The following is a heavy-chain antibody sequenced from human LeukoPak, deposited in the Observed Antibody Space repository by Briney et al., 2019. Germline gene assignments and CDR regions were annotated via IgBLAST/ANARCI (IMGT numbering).Heavy chain of an antibody. CDR1: GFTFSSYG. V-gene: IGHV3-30*02. D-gene: IGHD2-2*01. J-gene: IGHJ4*02. CDR3: ARSPTSWYFDY. CDR2: IRYHGSDK. Sequence: GGSLRLSCAASGFTFSSYGMHWVRQAPGKGLEWVAFIRYHGSDKFYADSVKGRFTISRDNSKNTLYLQMNSLRPEGTSVYYCARSPTSWYFDYWGQGTLVTVSS.